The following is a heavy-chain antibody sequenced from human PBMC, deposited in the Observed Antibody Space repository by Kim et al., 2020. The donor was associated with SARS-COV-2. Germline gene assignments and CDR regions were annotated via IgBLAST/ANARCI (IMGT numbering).Heavy chain of an antibody. D-gene: IGHD6-13*01. CDR3: ARTYSSTWYRGEDY. Sequence: SETLSLTCTVSGGSISSTGYYWVWIRQPPGKGLEWIGSIYYSGITYYNPSLKSRVTISVDTSKNQFSLRLSSVTAADTAVYYCARTYSSTWYRGEDYRG. CDR2: IYYSGIT. CDR1: GGSISSTGYY. V-gene: IGHV4-39*07. J-gene: IGHJ4*01.